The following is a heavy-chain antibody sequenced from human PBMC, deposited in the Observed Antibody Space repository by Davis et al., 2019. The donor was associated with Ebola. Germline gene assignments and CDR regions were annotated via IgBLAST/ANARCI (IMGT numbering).Heavy chain of an antibody. D-gene: IGHD3-22*01. V-gene: IGHV4-31*03. CDR2: VYDSGST. J-gene: IGHJ4*02. CDR3: ARRSYYNGPINN. CDR1: GGSLGSGSYY. Sequence: SETLSLTCTLTGGSLGSGSYYWSWIRQHPGKGLEWIGYVYDSGSTYYNPSLKSRVSISLDTSQNQLSLNLNSVTAVDTAVYYCARRSYYNGPINNWGRGTLVTVSS.